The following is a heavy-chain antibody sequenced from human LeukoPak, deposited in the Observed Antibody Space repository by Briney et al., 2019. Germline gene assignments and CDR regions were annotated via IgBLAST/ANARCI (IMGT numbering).Heavy chain of an antibody. CDR1: GFTVSSNY. Sequence: GGSLRLSCAASGFTVSSNYMSWVRQAPGKGPEWVSVIYSGGSTYYADSVKGRFTISRDNSKNTLYLQMNSLRAEDTAVYYCARDLKLRGHGMDVWGQGTTVTVSS. CDR3: ARDLKLRGHGMDV. CDR2: IYSGGST. D-gene: IGHD1-7*01. J-gene: IGHJ6*02. V-gene: IGHV3-66*01.